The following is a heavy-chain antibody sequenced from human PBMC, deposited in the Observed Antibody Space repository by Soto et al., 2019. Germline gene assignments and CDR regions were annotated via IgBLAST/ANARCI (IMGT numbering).Heavy chain of an antibody. Sequence: GSLRLSCAASGFTFSSYWMHWVRQAPGKGLVWVSRINSDGSSTSYADSVKGRFTVSRDNSKNTLYLQMNSLRAEDTAVYYCARDGGCRDGYTVGCNWFDPWGQGTLVTVSS. D-gene: IGHD5-12*01. J-gene: IGHJ5*02. V-gene: IGHV3-74*01. CDR2: INSDGSST. CDR1: GFTFSSYW. CDR3: ARDGGCRDGYTVGCNWFDP.